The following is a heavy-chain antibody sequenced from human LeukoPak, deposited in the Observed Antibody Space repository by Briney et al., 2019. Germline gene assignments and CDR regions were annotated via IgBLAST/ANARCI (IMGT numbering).Heavy chain of an antibody. V-gene: IGHV4-4*09. J-gene: IGHJ5*02. CDR2: IYTSGST. Sequence: SETLSLTCTVSGSISSYYWSWIRQPPGKGLEWIGYIYTSGSTNYNPSLKSRVTISVDTSKNQFSLDLSSVTAADTAVYYCARDPDYGWFDPWGQGTLVTVSS. CDR3: ARDPDYGWFDP. CDR1: GSISSYY. D-gene: IGHD3-16*01.